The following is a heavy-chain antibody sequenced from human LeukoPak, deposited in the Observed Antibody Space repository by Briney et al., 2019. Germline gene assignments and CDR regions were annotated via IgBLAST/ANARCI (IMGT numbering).Heavy chain of an antibody. D-gene: IGHD1-14*01. CDR1: GFTFSSYW. CDR3: ARSNQADDY. CDR2: SNPGGSSI. J-gene: IGHJ4*02. V-gene: IGHV3-74*01. Sequence: PGGSLRLSCAASGFTFSSYWMHWVRQVPGKGVVGVARSNPGGSSITYADSVKGRFTISRDNAKSTLYLQMDSLRAEDTGVYYCARSNQADDYWGQGTLVTVSS.